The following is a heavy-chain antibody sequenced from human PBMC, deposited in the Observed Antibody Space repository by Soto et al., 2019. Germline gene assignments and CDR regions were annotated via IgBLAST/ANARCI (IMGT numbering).Heavy chain of an antibody. D-gene: IGHD3-16*01. CDR3: AREMGACSYNSGYPGHYDS. Sequence: PRWYLRLSCTASGSTFSTYALTWVRQAPWAVLEWVSYITSRSTTIKYADSVPGRFAVFRDNAKNSLYLQLNSLRDEDTAVYYCAREMGACSYNSGYPGHYDSWGQGARVTVSA. CDR2: ITSRSTTI. V-gene: IGHV3-48*02. CDR1: GSTFSTYA. J-gene: IGHJ5*02.